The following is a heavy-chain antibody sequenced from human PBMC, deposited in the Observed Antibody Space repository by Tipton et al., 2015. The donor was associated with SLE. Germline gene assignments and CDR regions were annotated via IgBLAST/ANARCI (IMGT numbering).Heavy chain of an antibody. CDR2: IYYGGST. CDR3: ARGLAARVGGDFDY. D-gene: IGHD1-26*01. J-gene: IGHJ4*02. CDR1: GGSFSGYY. Sequence: TLSLTCAVYGGSFSGYYWSWIRQPPGKGLEWIGSIYYGGSTYYNPSLKSRVTISVDTSKNQFSLKLSSVTAADTAVYYCARGLAARVGGDFDYWGQGTLVTVSS. V-gene: IGHV4-34*01.